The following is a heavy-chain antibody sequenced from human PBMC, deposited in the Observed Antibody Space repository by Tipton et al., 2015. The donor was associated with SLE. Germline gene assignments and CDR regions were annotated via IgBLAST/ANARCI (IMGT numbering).Heavy chain of an antibody. V-gene: IGHV4-61*02. J-gene: IGHJ3*02. D-gene: IGHD3-22*01. CDR1: GGSISSGSYY. CDR2: IYTSGST. Sequence: TLSLTCTVSGGSISSGSYYWSWIRQPAGKGLEWIGRIYTSGSTNYNPSLKSRVTISVDTSKNQFSLKLSSVTAADTAVYYCARGSYYYDGDIWGQGTMVTVSS. CDR3: ARGSYYYDGDI.